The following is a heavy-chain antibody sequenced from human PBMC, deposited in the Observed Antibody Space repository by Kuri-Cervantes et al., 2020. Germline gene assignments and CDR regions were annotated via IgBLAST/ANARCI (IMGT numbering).Heavy chain of an antibody. CDR2: LSGSGRNT. CDR1: GFTLSSYA. CDR3: AKDLDGWLQLNYGMDV. Sequence: GGSLRLSCAASGFTLSSYAMSWVRQAPGKGLEWVSTLSGSGRNTYYADSVKGRFTISRDNSKNTLYLQMNSLRAEDTAVYYCAKDLDGWLQLNYGMDVWGQGTTVTVSS. V-gene: IGHV3-23*01. D-gene: IGHD5-24*01. J-gene: IGHJ6*02.